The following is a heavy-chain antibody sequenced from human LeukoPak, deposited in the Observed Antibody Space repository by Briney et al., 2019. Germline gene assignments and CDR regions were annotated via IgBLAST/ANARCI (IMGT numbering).Heavy chain of an antibody. V-gene: IGHV4-38-2*02. J-gene: IGHJ5*02. D-gene: IGHD6-19*01. Sequence: PSETLSLTCTVSGYSISSGYYWGWIRQPPGKGLEWIGSIYHSGRTYYNPSLKSRVTISLDTSKNQFSLKLSSVTAADTAVYYCARDRVAVADPPNWFDPWGQGTLVTVSS. CDR2: IYHSGRT. CDR1: GYSISSGYY. CDR3: ARDRVAVADPPNWFDP.